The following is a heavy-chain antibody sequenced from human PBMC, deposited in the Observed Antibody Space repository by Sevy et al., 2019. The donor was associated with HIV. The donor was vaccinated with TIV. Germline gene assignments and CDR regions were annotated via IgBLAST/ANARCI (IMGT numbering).Heavy chain of an antibody. D-gene: IGHD6-13*01. CDR2: ISYDGTNK. V-gene: IGHV3-30-3*01. Sequence: GGSLRLSCAASGFTSSSYAMHWVRQAPGKGLEWVAAISYDGTNKYYAHSVKGRFTISRDNSKNTLYLQMNSLRPEDTAVYYCARSRYSSTPFDYWGQGTLVTVSS. CDR1: GFTSSSYA. J-gene: IGHJ4*02. CDR3: ARSRYSSTPFDY.